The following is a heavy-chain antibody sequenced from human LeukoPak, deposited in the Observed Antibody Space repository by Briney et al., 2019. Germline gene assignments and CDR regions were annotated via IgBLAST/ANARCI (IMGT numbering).Heavy chain of an antibody. CDR3: ATVPAAGDYFDY. CDR1: GFTFSDYY. V-gene: IGHV3-11*06. J-gene: IGHJ4*02. Sequence: GGSLRLSCAASGFTFSDYYMSWIRQAPGKGLEWVSYISSSSSYTNYADSVKGRFTISRDNAKNSLYLQMNSLRAEDTAVYYCATVPAAGDYFDYWGQGTLVTVSS. D-gene: IGHD2-2*01. CDR2: ISSSSSYT.